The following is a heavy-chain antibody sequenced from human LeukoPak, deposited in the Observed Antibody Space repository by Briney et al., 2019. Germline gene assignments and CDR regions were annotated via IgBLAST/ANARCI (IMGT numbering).Heavy chain of an antibody. CDR2: IYTGGSS. CDR1: GFTVSSNY. Sequence: PGGSLRLSCAASGFTVSSNYMSWVRQAPGKGLEWVSVIYTGGSSYYADSVKGRFTISRDNSKNTLYLQMHSLRAEDTGVYYCAREEYSYGLDYWGQGTLVTVSS. CDR3: AREEYSYGLDY. D-gene: IGHD5-18*01. J-gene: IGHJ4*02. V-gene: IGHV3-53*01.